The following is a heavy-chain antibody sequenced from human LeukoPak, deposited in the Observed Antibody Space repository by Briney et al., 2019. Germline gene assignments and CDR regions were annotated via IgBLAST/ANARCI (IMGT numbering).Heavy chain of an antibody. J-gene: IGHJ4*02. CDR1: GFTVSSNY. V-gene: IGHV3-7*05. D-gene: IGHD1-26*01. Sequence: SGGSLRLSCAASGFTVSSNYMSWVRQAPGRGLEWVANIKQDGSEKDYVDSVKGRFTISRDNAKNSLYLQMNSLRAEDTTVYYCARGSGIVGGWGQGTLVTVSS. CDR3: ARGSGIVGG. CDR2: IKQDGSEK.